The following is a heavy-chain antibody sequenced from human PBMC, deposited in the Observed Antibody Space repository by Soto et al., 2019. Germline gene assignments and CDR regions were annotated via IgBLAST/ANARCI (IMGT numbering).Heavy chain of an antibody. J-gene: IGHJ5*02. V-gene: IGHV3-48*02. CDR2: ITSSSTTI. Sequence: VQLVESGGGMVQPGRSLRLSCAASGFTFSTYSMNWVRQAPGKGLEWISYITSSSTTIFYADSVKGRFTISRDNAKNSLYLQMNSLRDEDTSVYYCARDNGIAGSFDPWGQGTLVTVSS. CDR1: GFTFSTYS. D-gene: IGHD6-13*01. CDR3: ARDNGIAGSFDP.